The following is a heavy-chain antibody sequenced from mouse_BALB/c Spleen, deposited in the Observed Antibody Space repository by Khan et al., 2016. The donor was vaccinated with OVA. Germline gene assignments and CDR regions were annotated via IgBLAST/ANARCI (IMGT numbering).Heavy chain of an antibody. J-gene: IGHJ3*01. CDR3: AREWAAWFPY. CDR1: GYTFTDYY. Sequence: QIQLVQSGAELARPGASVTLSCKASGYTFTDYYINWMRQRTGQGLEWIGEIYPGSDNTYYNERFKGKATLTADKSSSTAYMQLSRLTSEDSAVYFCAREWAAWFPYWGTGTLVTVSA. CDR2: IYPGSDNT. V-gene: IGHV1-77*01.